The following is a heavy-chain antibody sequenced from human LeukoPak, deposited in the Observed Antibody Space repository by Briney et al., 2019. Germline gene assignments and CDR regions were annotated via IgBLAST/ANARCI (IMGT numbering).Heavy chain of an antibody. J-gene: IGHJ6*03. CDR1: GYSISSGYY. CDR2: MYYSGST. V-gene: IGHV4-38-2*02. CDR3: AREREIGYCSGGSCSDYYYMDV. D-gene: IGHD2-15*01. Sequence: SETLSLTCTVSGYSISSGYYWGWIRQPPGKGLEWIGSMYYSGSTYYNSSLKSRVTISVDTSKNQYSLKVNSVTAADTAVYYCAREREIGYCSGGSCSDYYYMDVWGKGTTVTISS.